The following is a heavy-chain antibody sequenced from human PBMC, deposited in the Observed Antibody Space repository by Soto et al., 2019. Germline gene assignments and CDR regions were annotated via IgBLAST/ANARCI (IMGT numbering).Heavy chain of an antibody. D-gene: IGHD6-13*01. Sequence: EVQLVESGGGLVQPGRSLRLSCAASGFTFDDYAMHWVRQVPGKGLEWVSGINRNSGIIGYGDSVKGRFAISRDNANNSLHLQMNSLSAEDTAFYYCVKDESINWYSGHFRHWGQGTLVTVSS. J-gene: IGHJ1*01. CDR3: VKDESINWYSGHFRH. CDR2: INRNSGII. CDR1: GFTFDDYA. V-gene: IGHV3-9*01.